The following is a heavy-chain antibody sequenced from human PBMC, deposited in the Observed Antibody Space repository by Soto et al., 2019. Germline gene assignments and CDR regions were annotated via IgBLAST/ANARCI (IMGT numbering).Heavy chain of an antibody. V-gene: IGHV3-23*01. Sequence: EVQLLESGGGLVQPGESLTLSCAASGFTFSNYAMHWVRQAPGKGLNWVSTISDSGGSIYYIDSVSGRFTITRDSSKNTLNLQMNSLRVEDTAIYYCVKGGASYTSSWYAHWGRGILVTVSS. D-gene: IGHD6-13*01. CDR2: ISDSGGSI. CDR1: GFTFSNYA. CDR3: VKGGASYTSSWYAH. J-gene: IGHJ5*02.